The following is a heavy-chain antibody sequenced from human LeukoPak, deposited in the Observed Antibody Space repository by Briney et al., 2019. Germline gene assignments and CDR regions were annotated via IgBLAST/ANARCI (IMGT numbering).Heavy chain of an antibody. CDR1: GVSIAKTFHY. Sequence: SETLSLTCTVSGVSIAKTFHYWSWLRQPAGQGLEWIGRIYTTGGTDYNPSLKSRVTISLDTAKNQFSLKMASVSAADTAVYYCARRQEGHDYWGQGTLVTVSS. J-gene: IGHJ4*02. CDR3: ARRQEGHDY. V-gene: IGHV4-61*02. CDR2: IYTTGGT.